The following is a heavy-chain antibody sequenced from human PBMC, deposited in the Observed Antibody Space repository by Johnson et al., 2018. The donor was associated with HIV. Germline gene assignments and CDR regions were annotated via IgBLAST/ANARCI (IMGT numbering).Heavy chain of an antibody. V-gene: IGHV3-15*01. J-gene: IGHJ3*02. Sequence: VQLVESGGGLVKPGGSLRLSCAASGFTFSSYGMHWVRQAPGKGLEWIGRIKSKTDGGTTDYAAPVKGRFTISRDDSKNTLYLQMNSLKTEDTAGYYCTTDYRLTVVTRSDAFDIWGQGTMVTGSS. D-gene: IGHD4-23*01. CDR2: IKSKTDGGTT. CDR1: GFTFSSYG. CDR3: TTDYRLTVVTRSDAFDI.